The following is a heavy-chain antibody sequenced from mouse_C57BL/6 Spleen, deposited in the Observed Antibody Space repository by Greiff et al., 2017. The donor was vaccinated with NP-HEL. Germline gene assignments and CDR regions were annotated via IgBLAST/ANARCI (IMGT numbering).Heavy chain of an antibody. J-gene: IGHJ4*01. CDR2: IYPGDGDT. CDR3: ARNGGNHAMDY. D-gene: IGHD2-1*01. CDR1: GYAFSSYW. Sequence: QVQLKESGAELVKPGASVKISCKASGYAFSSYWMNWVKQRPGQGLEWIGQIYPGDGDTNYNGKFKGKATLTADKSSSTAYTPLSSLASEDSAVYVCARNGGNHAMDYWGQGTSVTVSS. V-gene: IGHV1-80*01.